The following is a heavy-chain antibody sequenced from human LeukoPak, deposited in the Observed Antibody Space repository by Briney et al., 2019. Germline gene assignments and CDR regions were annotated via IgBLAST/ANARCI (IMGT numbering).Heavy chain of an antibody. V-gene: IGHV1-2*02. D-gene: IGHD3-10*01. J-gene: IGHJ4*02. CDR1: GYTFTGYY. CDR2: INPNSGGT. CDR3: ARSYGSGSSYFDY. Sequence: ASVKVSCKASGYTFTGYYMHWVRQAPGQGLEWMGWINPNSGGTNYAQKFQGRVTMTRDTSISTAYMELSRLRSDDTAVYYCARSYGSGSSYFDYWGQGTLVTVFS.